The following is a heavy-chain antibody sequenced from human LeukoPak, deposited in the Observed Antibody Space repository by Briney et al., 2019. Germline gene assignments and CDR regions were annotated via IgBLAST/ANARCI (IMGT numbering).Heavy chain of an antibody. Sequence: ASVKVSCKASGYTFTDYYMHWVRQAPGQGLEWMGWINPRSGGTNYAQKLQGRVTMTTDTSTSTAYMELRSLRSDDTAVYYCARSTIWSGFDYWGQGTLVTVSS. CDR3: ARSTIWSGFDY. V-gene: IGHV1-2*02. CDR2: INPRSGGT. J-gene: IGHJ4*02. D-gene: IGHD3-3*01. CDR1: GYTFTDYY.